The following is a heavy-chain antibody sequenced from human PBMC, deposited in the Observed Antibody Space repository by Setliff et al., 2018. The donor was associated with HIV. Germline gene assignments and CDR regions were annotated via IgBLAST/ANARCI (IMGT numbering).Heavy chain of an antibody. CDR1: GYSISSGYY. V-gene: IGHV4-38-2*01. CDR3: ARNDYGSGTYNWFDP. CDR2: IYHSGST. J-gene: IGHJ5*02. Sequence: SETLSLTCAVSGYSISSGYYWGWIRQPPGKGLEWIGSIYHSGSTYYNPSLKSRVTISVDTSKNQFSLKLSSVTAADTAVYYCARNDYGSGTYNWFDPWGQGTLVTVSS. D-gene: IGHD3-10*01.